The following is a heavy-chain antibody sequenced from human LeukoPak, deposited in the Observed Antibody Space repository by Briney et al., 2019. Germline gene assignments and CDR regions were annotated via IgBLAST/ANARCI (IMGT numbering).Heavy chain of an antibody. CDR1: GFTFSDYY. CDR2: ISSSGSYT. Sequence: GGSLRLSCAASGFTFSDYYMSWIRQAPGKGLEWVSYISSSGSYTNYADSVKGRFTISRDNAKNSLYLQMNSLRAEDTAVYYCAGRFEHSNGWFDYWGQGTLVTVSS. J-gene: IGHJ4*02. CDR3: AGRFEHSNGWFDY. V-gene: IGHV3-11*03. D-gene: IGHD6-19*01.